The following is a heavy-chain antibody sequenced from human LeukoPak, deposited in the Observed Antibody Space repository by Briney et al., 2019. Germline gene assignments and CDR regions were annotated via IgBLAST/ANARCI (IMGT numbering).Heavy chain of an antibody. J-gene: IGHJ3*02. V-gene: IGHV4-59*01. CDR3: ARVSRLDSSGLRINDDAFDI. D-gene: IGHD3-22*01. CDR1: GGSISSYY. Sequence: PSETLSLTCTVSGGSISSYYWSWLRQPPGKGLEWIGYIYYSGSTNYNPSLKSRVTISVDTSKNQFSLKLSSVTAADTAVYYCARVSRLDSSGLRINDDAFDIWGQGTMVTVSS. CDR2: IYYSGST.